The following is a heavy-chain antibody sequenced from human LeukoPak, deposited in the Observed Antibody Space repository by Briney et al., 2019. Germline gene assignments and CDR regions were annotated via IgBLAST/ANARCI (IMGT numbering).Heavy chain of an antibody. J-gene: IGHJ4*02. CDR2: IRSSSSSI. CDR3: ARDLNWGFDH. V-gene: IGHV3-48*02. D-gene: IGHD7-27*01. Sequence: GGSLRLSCAASGXTFSSHSMNWVRQAPGKGLEWISYIRSSSSSIFYADSVKGRFTISTDNARNSLYLQMNSLRDEDTAVYYCARDLNWGFDHWGQGILVTVSS. CDR1: GXTFSSHS.